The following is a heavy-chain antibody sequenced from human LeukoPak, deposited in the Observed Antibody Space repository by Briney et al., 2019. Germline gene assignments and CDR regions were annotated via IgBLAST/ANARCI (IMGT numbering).Heavy chain of an antibody. V-gene: IGHV1-18*01. J-gene: IGHJ4*02. D-gene: IGHD1-1*01. CDR2: ISAYNGNT. CDR1: GYTFSNYG. Sequence: ASVKASCKASGYTFSNYGIIWVRQAPGQGLEWMGWISAYNGNTNYAQKLQGRVTMTTDTSTTTAYMELRSLRSDDTAVYYFARTSGSTRYDYFDYWGQGTLVTVSS. CDR3: ARTSGSTRYDYFDY.